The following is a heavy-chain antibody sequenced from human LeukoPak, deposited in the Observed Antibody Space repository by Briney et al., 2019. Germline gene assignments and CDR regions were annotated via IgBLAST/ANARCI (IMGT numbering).Heavy chain of an antibody. CDR2: INPYSGGT. CDR3: ARGCSGGSGYFLY. CDR1: GYTLTGYY. J-gene: IGHJ4*02. Sequence: AAVHVSCLASGYTLTGYYMHGVGPAPGQGVEWMGWINPYSGGTNYAQKFQGRVTMTRDTYISTAYMELSRLRSDGTAVYYCARGCSGGSGYFLYWGQGTLVTVSS. D-gene: IGHD2-15*01. V-gene: IGHV1-2*02.